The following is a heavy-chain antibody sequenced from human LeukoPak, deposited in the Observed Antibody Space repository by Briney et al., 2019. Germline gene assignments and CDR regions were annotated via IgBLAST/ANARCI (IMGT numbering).Heavy chain of an antibody. CDR3: ARDPSMVRGENTPYFDY. D-gene: IGHD3-10*01. CDR1: GGTFSNYA. J-gene: IGHJ4*02. CDR2: IIPIFGTA. Sequence: SVKVSCKASGGTFSNYAVSWVRQAPGQGLEWMGGIIPIFGTADYAQKFQGRVTITADESTSTAYMDLSSLRSEDTAVYYCARDPSMVRGENTPYFDYWGQGTLVTVSS. V-gene: IGHV1-69*13.